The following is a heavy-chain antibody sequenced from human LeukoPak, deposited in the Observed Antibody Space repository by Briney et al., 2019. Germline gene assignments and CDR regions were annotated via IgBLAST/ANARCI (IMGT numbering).Heavy chain of an antibody. CDR1: GGSISSGDYY. V-gene: IGHV4-30-4*01. J-gene: IGHJ2*01. CDR2: IYYSGST. D-gene: IGHD1-7*01. CDR3: AVTGTTLWYFDL. Sequence: PSETLSLTCTVSGGSISSGDYYWSWIRQPPGKGLEWIGYIYYSGSTYYNPSLKSRVTISVDTSKNQFSLKLSSVTAADTAVYYCAVTGTTLWYFDLWGRGTLVTVSS.